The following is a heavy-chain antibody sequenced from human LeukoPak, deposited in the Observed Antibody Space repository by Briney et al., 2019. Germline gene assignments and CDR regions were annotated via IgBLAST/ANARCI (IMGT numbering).Heavy chain of an antibody. Sequence: GRSLRLSCAAAEFKFDDYAMHWVRQVPGKGLEWVAGISWSSGHMEYAESVKGRFTISRDNARNALYLQMDGLRRDDTALYYCVRSVVVVAATPTHFDLWGRGTQVIVSS. CDR2: ISWSSGHM. J-gene: IGHJ2*01. V-gene: IGHV3-9*01. CDR1: EFKFDDYA. CDR3: VRSVVVVAATPTHFDL. D-gene: IGHD2-15*01.